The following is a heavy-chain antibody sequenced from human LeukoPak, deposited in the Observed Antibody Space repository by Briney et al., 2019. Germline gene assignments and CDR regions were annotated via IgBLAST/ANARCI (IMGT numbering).Heavy chain of an antibody. CDR1: GFTFSSYW. CDR2: INSDGSST. CDR3: ARDYYDSSFGY. V-gene: IGHV3-74*01. D-gene: IGHD3-10*01. J-gene: IGHJ4*02. Sequence: PGGSLRLSCGASGFTFSSYWMHWVRQAPGKGLVWVSRINSDGSSTSYADSVKGRFTISRDNAKNTLDLQMNSLRAEDTAVYYCARDYYDSSFGYWGQGTLDTVSS.